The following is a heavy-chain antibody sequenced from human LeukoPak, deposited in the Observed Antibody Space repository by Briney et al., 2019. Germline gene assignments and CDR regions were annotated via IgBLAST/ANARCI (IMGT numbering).Heavy chain of an antibody. D-gene: IGHD3-16*01. V-gene: IGHV3-74*01. CDR2: INSDGSNT. CDR3: ARRTFGAFAI. J-gene: IGHJ3*02. CDR1: GFTFSSYW. Sequence: PGGSLRLSCAASGFTFSSYWMHWVRQVPGKGLVWVSRINSDGSNTRYADSVKGRFTISRDNAKNTLYLQMNSLRAEDTAVYYCARRTFGAFAIWGQGTMVTVSS.